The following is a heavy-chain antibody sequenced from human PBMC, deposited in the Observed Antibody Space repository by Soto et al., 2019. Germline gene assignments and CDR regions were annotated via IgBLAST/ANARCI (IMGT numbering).Heavy chain of an antibody. CDR2: ITSSSSYI. V-gene: IGHV3-21*01. CDR3: ARVWEPDPETYGMDV. J-gene: IGHJ6*02. D-gene: IGHD1-26*01. Sequence: EVQVVESGGGLVKPGGSLRLSCAASGFTFSSYSMNWVRQAPGKGLEWVSSITSSSSYIYYADSVKGRFTISRDNAKNSLYLQMNSLRAADTAVYYGARVWEPDPETYGMDVWGQGTTVTVSS. CDR1: GFTFSSYS.